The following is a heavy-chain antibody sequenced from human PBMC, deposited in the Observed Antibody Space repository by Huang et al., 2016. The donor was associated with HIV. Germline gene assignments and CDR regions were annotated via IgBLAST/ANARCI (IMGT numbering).Heavy chain of an antibody. Sequence: QVQLVQSGAEVKKPGSSVKVSCKASGGSFRNFAIGWVRQAPGQGLEWMGGIIPTLGTANYAQKFQGRVTIIADESTSTAYMELSSLGSEDTAVYYCATVDYYDTSGPQRGYFDNWGQGTLVTVSS. CDR2: IIPTLGTA. J-gene: IGHJ4*02. V-gene: IGHV1-69*01. D-gene: IGHD3-22*01. CDR3: ATVDYYDTSGPQRGYFDN. CDR1: GGSFRNFA.